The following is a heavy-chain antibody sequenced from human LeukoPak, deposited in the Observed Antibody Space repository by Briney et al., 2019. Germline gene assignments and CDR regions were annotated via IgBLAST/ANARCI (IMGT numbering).Heavy chain of an antibody. J-gene: IGHJ4*02. V-gene: IGHV1-2*02. CDR1: GYTFTGYY. CDR3: VRDRTKYCSSTSCPLDY. D-gene: IGHD2-2*01. Sequence: VASVKVSCKASGYTFTGYYLHWVRQAPGQGLEWTGWINPHSGGTNYAQKFHGRVTMTRDTSISTAYMELSRLRSDDTAVYYCVRDRTKYCSSTSCPLDYWGQGTLVTVSS. CDR2: INPHSGGT.